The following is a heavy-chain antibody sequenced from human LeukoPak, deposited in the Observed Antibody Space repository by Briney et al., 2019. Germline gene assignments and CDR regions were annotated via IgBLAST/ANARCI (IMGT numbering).Heavy chain of an antibody. D-gene: IGHD6-6*01. CDR3: VRGGSSSSGPADY. J-gene: IGHJ4*02. CDR1: GFIFSSYA. Sequence: GGSLRLSCAASGFIFSSYATSWVRQAPGKGLEWVSTISGSGGSTYYADSVKGRFTISRDNSKNTVYLQMNSLRAEDTAVYFCVRGGSSSSGPADYWGQGTLVTVSS. CDR2: ISGSGGST. V-gene: IGHV3-23*01.